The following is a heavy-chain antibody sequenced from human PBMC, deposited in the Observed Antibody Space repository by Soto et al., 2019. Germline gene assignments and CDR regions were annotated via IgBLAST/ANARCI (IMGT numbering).Heavy chain of an antibody. CDR1: GYTFSGDA. D-gene: IGHD3-22*01. J-gene: IGHJ5*02. V-gene: IGHV1-69*05. CDR2: IIASFGTA. Sequence: SVPVSCKASGYTFSGDAVGWVRQAPGQGLEWMGGIIASFGTANYAQKFQGRVTITRDKSTSTAYMELSSLRSEDTAVYYCAADPTYYYNSSGYYPWGQGTLVTVSS. CDR3: AADPTYYYNSSGYYP.